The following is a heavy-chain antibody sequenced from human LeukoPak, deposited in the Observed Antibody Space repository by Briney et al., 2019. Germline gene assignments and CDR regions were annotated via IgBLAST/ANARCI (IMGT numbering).Heavy chain of an antibody. CDR1: GGSISSYY. J-gene: IGHJ6*03. CDR3: ARGRPRSGSSYYYYMDV. CDR2: IYYSGST. Sequence: PSETLSLTCTVSGGSISSYYWSWIRQPPGKGLEWIGYIYYSGSTNYNPSLKSRVTISVDTSKNQFSLKLSSVTAADTAVYYCARGRPRSGSSYYYYMDVWGKGTTVTISS. D-gene: IGHD3-10*01. V-gene: IGHV4-59*01.